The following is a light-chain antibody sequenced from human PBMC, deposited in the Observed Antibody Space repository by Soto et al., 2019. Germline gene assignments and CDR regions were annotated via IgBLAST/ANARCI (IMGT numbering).Light chain of an antibody. Sequence: EIVLTQSPATLSLSPGERATLSCGASQSVSNSYLAWYQQKPGLAPRLLIYDASSRATGIPDRFSGSGSGTDFTLTISRLEPEDFAVYYCQHYGSSPWTFGQGTKVEIK. CDR3: QHYGSSPWT. CDR2: DAS. CDR1: QSVSNSY. V-gene: IGKV3D-20*01. J-gene: IGKJ1*01.